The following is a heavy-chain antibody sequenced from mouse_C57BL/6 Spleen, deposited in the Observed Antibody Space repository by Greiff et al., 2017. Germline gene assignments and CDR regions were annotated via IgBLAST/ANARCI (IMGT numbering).Heavy chain of an antibody. J-gene: IGHJ4*01. D-gene: IGHD1-1*01. CDR3: ARSTVDYAMDY. CDR1: GYTFTDYY. Sequence: VQLQQSGPELVEPGASVKISCKASGYTFTDYYMNWVKQSHGKSLEWIGDINPNNGGTSYNQKFKGKATLTVDKSSSTAYMELRSLTSEDSAVYYCARSTVDYAMDYWGQGTSVTVSS. V-gene: IGHV1-26*01. CDR2: INPNNGGT.